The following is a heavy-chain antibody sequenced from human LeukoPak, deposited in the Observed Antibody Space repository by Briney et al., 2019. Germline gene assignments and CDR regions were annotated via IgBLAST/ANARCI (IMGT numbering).Heavy chain of an antibody. Sequence: SETLSLTCTVSGGSISSYYWSWIRQPPGKGLEWIGYIYYSGSTNYNPSLKSRVTMSVDTSKNQFSLKLSSVTAADTAVYYCAGDNVREWPEDAFDISGQGTMVTVSS. V-gene: IGHV4-59*12. J-gene: IGHJ3*02. CDR2: IYYSGST. D-gene: IGHD3-10*02. CDR1: GGSISSYY. CDR3: AGDNVREWPEDAFDI.